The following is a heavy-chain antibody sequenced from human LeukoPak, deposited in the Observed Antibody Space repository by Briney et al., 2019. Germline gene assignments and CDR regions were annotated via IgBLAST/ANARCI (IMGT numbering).Heavy chain of an antibody. J-gene: IGHJ4*02. CDR1: GGTFSSYA. CDR3: ARGSNGYDYVWGSYRLGY. V-gene: IGHV1-69*05. Sequence: SVKVSCKASGGTFSSYAISWVRQAPGQGLEWMGGIIPIFGTANYAQKFQGRVTMTRNTSISTAYMELSSLRSEDTAVYYCARGSNGYDYVWGSYRLGYWGQGTLVTVSS. CDR2: IIPIFGTA. D-gene: IGHD3-16*02.